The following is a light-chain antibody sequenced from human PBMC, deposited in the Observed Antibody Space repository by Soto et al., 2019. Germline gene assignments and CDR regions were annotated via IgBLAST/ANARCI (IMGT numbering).Light chain of an antibody. CDR2: KAS. Sequence: DIQMTQSPSTLSASVGDRVTITCRASQSTSSWLAWYQQKPGKAPKLLIYKASTLESGVPSRFSGSGSGTDFTLTISSLQPDDFATYYCQQYNSYLWTFGQGTKVEIK. J-gene: IGKJ1*01. CDR1: QSTSSW. V-gene: IGKV1-5*03. CDR3: QQYNSYLWT.